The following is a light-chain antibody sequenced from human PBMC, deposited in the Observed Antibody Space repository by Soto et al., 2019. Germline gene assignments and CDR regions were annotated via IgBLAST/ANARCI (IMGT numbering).Light chain of an antibody. CDR3: QQAISFPRT. CDR1: QSISTW. CDR2: AAS. J-gene: IGKJ1*01. V-gene: IGKV1-12*01. Sequence: DIQMTQSPSFVSASVGDRVTITCRASQSISTWLAWYQQKPGKAPKLLISAASSLQSGAPSRFSGSGSGTDFTLVISSLQPEDFATYYCQQAISFPRTFGQGTQVEIK.